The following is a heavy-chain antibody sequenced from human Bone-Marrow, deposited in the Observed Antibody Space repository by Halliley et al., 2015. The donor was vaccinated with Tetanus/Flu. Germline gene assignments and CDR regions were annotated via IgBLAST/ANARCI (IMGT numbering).Heavy chain of an antibody. CDR2: IYYSGNT. V-gene: IGHV4-59*01. D-gene: IGHD1-26*01. Sequence: TLSLTCTVSGGSMDTYYWSWIRQTPGQGLEWIGYIYYSGNTNYNPSLKNRVTISIDTSKNQFSLTLNSVTAADTAVYYCARDFPAYSAGYCYFGSWGQWTLFTVSS. J-gene: IGHJ4*03. CDR3: ARDFPAYSAGYCYFGS. CDR1: GGSMDTYY.